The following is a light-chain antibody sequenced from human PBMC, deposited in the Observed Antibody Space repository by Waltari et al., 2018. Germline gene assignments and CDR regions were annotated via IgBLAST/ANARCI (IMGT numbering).Light chain of an antibody. CDR2: DAS. CDR1: QSISKY. J-gene: IGKJ1*01. Sequence: EIMLTQSPGTLSLSPGERATLSCRASQSISKYLAWYQQKPGQAPRLLIYDASIRATGNPDRFSGSGYGTDFSLTISRLEPEDYAVYYCQKYGSVPATFGRGTKVEIK. CDR3: QKYGSVPAT. V-gene: IGKV3-20*01.